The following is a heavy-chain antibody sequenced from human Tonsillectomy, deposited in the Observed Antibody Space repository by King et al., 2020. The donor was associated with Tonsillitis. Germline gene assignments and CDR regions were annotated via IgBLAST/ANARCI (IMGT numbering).Heavy chain of an antibody. D-gene: IGHD2/OR15-2a*01. CDR2: INSDGRNI. V-gene: IGHV3-74*01. CDR3: AREVGNKMGRYFDY. CDR1: GFTFSGYW. J-gene: IGHJ4*02. Sequence: EVQLVESGGGLVQPGGSLRLSCAASGFTFSGYWMHWVRPAPGKGLVWVSRINSDGRNIIYADSVKGRLTISRDNATNTLYLQMNSLRDEDTAVYYCAREVGNKMGRYFDYWGQGTLVTVSS.